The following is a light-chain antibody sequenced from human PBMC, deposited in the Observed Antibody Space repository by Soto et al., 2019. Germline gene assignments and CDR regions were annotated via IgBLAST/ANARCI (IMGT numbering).Light chain of an antibody. CDR1: QSVRSRF. Sequence: EIVLTQSPGTLSLSPGEGATVSCRASQSVRSRFLAWYQQKPGQAPRLLIYDASRRAPGIPDRFSGSGSGTDFTLTISSLEPEDFAVFYCQQYGSSQITFGQGTRLEI. J-gene: IGKJ5*01. V-gene: IGKV3-20*01. CDR3: QQYGSSQIT. CDR2: DAS.